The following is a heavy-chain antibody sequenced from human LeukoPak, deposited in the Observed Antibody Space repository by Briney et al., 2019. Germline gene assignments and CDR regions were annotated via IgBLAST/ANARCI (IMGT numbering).Heavy chain of an antibody. D-gene: IGHD3-16*02. Sequence: GGSLRLSCAASGFIFRSYEMNWVRPAPGKGLEWVSHISSSGSTIYYADSVKGRFTLSRDNAKNSLYLQMNSLRAEDTAVYYCARDTRYYDYVWGSYRYTGAFDIWGQGTMVTVSS. J-gene: IGHJ3*02. CDR2: ISSSGSTI. CDR1: GFIFRSYE. V-gene: IGHV3-48*03. CDR3: ARDTRYYDYVWGSYRYTGAFDI.